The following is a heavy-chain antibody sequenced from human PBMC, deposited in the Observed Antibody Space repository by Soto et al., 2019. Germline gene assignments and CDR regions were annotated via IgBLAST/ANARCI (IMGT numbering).Heavy chain of an antibody. J-gene: IGHJ4*02. CDR3: ARQSYCSSTSCYTVDS. CDR1: GYSLTSYW. CDR2: IYLGDSNI. Sequence: PGESLKISCKGSGYSLTSYWIGWMRQTPGKGLEWMGMIYLGDSNIRYSPSFEGQDTISADKSITTAYLQWSSLKASDTAMYYCARQSYCSSTSCYTVDSWGQGTLVTVSS. V-gene: IGHV5-51*01. D-gene: IGHD2-2*02.